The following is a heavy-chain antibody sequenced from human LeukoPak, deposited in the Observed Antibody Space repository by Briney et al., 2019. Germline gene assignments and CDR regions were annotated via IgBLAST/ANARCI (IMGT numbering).Heavy chain of an antibody. CDR1: GSSISSSSYY. J-gene: IGHJ4*02. D-gene: IGHD5-12*01. CDR2: IYYSGST. V-gene: IGHV4-39*07. Sequence: SETLSLTCTVSGSSISSSSYYWGWIRQPPGKGLEWIGSIYYSGSTYYNPSLKSRVTISVDTSKNQFSLKLSSVTAADTAVYYCARDKQGSAYAPLDYWGQGTLVTVSS. CDR3: ARDKQGSAYAPLDY.